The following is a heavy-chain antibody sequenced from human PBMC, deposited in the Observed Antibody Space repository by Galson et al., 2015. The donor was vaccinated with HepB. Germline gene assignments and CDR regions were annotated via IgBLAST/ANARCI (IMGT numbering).Heavy chain of an antibody. V-gene: IGHV3-53*01. CDR1: GFTFSNAW. Sequence: SLRLSCAASGFTFSNAWMSWVRQAPGKGLEWVGRINSGGGAYYADSAKGRFTVARDDSKNTLYLQINSLRAEDTALYYCTTDLRRGSEYWGQGTLVTVSS. CDR2: INSGGGA. CDR3: TTDLRRGSEY. J-gene: IGHJ4*02. D-gene: IGHD1-14*01.